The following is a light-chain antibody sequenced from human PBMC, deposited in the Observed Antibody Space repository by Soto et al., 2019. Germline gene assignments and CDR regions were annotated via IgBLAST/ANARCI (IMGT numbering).Light chain of an antibody. CDR2: DVS. CDR1: SSDVGGYNY. Sequence: QSVLTQRASVSGSPGQSITISCTGTSSDVGGYNYVSWYQQHPGKAPKFMIYDVSNRPSGVSNRFSGSKSGNTASLTISGLQAEDEADYYCSSYTTGNTRQIVFGTGTKVTVL. J-gene: IGLJ1*01. V-gene: IGLV2-14*01. CDR3: SSYTTGNTRQIV.